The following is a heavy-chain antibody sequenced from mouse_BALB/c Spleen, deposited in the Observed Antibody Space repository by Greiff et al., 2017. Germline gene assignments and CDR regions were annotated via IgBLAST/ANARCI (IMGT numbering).Heavy chain of an antibody. CDR3: ARAGDYNYAMDY. D-gene: IGHD2-13*01. V-gene: IGHV5-4*02. Sequence: EVQVVESGGGLVKPGGSLKLSCAASGFTFSDYYMYWVRQTPEKRLEWVATISDGGSYTYYPDSVKGRFTISRDNAKNNLYLQMSSLKSEDTAMYYCARAGDYNYAMDYWGQGTSVTVSS. CDR1: GFTFSDYY. J-gene: IGHJ4*01. CDR2: ISDGGSYT.